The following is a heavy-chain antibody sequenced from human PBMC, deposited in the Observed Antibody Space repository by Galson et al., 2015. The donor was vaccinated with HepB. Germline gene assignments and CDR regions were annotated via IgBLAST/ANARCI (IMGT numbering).Heavy chain of an antibody. CDR2: ISSKGGST. V-gene: IGHV3-64*01. Sequence: SLRLSCAASGFTFGSYGMHWVRQAPGKGLEYVSAISSKGGSTYYASSLKDRFTISRDNSKNALYLQMGSLRAEDMAVYYCARGGGSSWYYFDYWGQGTLVTVSS. CDR3: ARGGGSSWYYFDY. D-gene: IGHD6-13*01. CDR1: GFTFGSYG. J-gene: IGHJ4*02.